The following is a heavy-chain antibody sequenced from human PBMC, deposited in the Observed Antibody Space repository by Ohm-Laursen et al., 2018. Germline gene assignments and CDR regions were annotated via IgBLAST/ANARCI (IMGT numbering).Heavy chain of an antibody. CDR2: ISYDGSNK. D-gene: IGHD3-22*01. Sequence: SLRLSCTAAGFTFSSYGMHWVRQAPGKGLEWVAVISYDGSNKYYADSVKGRFTISRDNSKNTLYLQMNSLRAEDTAVYYCAKERVGDSSGYYYLYYYYGMDVWGQGTTVTVSS. CDR3: AKERVGDSSGYYYLYYYYGMDV. J-gene: IGHJ6*02. V-gene: IGHV3-30*18. CDR1: GFTFSSYG.